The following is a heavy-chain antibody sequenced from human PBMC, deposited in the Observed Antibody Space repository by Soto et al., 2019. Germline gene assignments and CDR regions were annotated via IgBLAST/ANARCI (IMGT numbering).Heavy chain of an antibody. CDR3: ARELIVGPAEYFLD. V-gene: IGHV3-7*01. Sequence: EVQLVESGGALVQPGGSLRLSCAVSGFPFSNSWMSWVRQTPGKGLEWVANINRDGSEKYYLDSVKGRFTISRDNAKNSLYLQMNSLRADDTAVYYCARELIVGPAEYFLDLGQGTLVNVSS. J-gene: IGHJ1*01. D-gene: IGHD1-26*01. CDR1: GFPFSNSW. CDR2: INRDGSEK.